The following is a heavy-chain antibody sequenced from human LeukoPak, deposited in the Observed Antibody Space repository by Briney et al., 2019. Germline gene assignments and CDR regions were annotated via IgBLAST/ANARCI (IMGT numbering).Heavy chain of an antibody. Sequence: SETLSLTCAVSGGSMSSYYWSWIRQPPGKGLEWIGYIYYTGTTNYSPSLKSRVTFSIDTPKNQFSLKLSSVTAADTAVYYSARLPLHLDLLTGDYRDFYFNFWGQGALVTVSS. CDR2: IYYTGTT. CDR3: ARLPLHLDLLTGDYRDFYFNF. D-gene: IGHD3-9*01. V-gene: IGHV4-59*08. CDR1: GGSMSSYY. J-gene: IGHJ4*02.